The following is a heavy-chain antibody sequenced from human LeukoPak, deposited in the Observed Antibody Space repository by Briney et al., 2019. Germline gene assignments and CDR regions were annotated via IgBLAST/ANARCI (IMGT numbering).Heavy chain of an antibody. CDR3: AILPSRGVNLAPDAFDI. Sequence: GGSLRLSCAASGFTFSSHGMHWVRQAPGKGLEWVAVISYDGTNEYYADSVKGRFTISRDNSKNTLYLQMNSLRAEDTAVYYCAILPSRGVNLAPDAFDIWGQGTMVTVSS. V-gene: IGHV3-30*03. J-gene: IGHJ3*02. CDR1: GFTFSSHG. CDR2: ISYDGTNE. D-gene: IGHD3-10*01.